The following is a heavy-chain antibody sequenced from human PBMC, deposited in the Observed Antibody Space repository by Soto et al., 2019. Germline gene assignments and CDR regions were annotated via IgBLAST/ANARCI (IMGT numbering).Heavy chain of an antibody. CDR1: GGSISSSNW. CDR3: ARVWSGYYLALAVVFDY. CDR2: IYHSGST. V-gene: IGHV4-4*02. D-gene: IGHD3-3*01. Sequence: SETLSLTCAVSGGSISSSNWWSWVRQPPGKGLEWIGEIYHSGSTNYNPSLKSRVTISVDKSKNQFSLKLSSVTAADTAVYYCARVWSGYYLALAVVFDYWGQGTLVTVSS. J-gene: IGHJ4*02.